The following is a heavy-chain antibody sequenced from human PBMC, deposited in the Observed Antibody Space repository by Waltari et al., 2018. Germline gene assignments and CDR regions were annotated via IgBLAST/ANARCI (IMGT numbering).Heavy chain of an antibody. CDR1: MFPFSNYA. CDR2: ITGSGLTT. D-gene: IGHD5-18*01. V-gene: IGHV3-23*01. Sequence: EVHLLESGGGLVQPGGSLRLSCTTSMFPFSNYALSWVRQAPGKGLELGPAITGSGLTTYYADSVKGRFTVSRDNSRNTVFLQMNTLRGDDTAVYYCAKEWEDTAMVAYYFDSWGQGTLVTVSS. J-gene: IGHJ4*02. CDR3: AKEWEDTAMVAYYFDS.